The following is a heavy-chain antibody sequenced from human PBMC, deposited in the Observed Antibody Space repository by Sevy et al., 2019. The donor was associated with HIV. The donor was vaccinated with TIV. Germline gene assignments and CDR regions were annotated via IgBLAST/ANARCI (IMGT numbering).Heavy chain of an antibody. J-gene: IGHJ4*02. CDR3: ATTKHYYDSSGCPFDY. CDR1: GYTLTGLS. V-gene: IGHV1-24*01. D-gene: IGHD3-22*01. Sequence: ASVKVSCKVSGYTLTGLSMHWVRQAPGKGLEWMGSFDPEDGETIYAQNFQGRVTMTEDTSTDIAYMELSSLRSEDTAVYSSATTKHYYDSSGCPFDYWGQGTLVTVSS. CDR2: FDPEDGET.